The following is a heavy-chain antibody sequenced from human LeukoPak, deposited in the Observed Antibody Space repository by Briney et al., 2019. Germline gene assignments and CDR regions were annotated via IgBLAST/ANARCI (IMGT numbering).Heavy chain of an antibody. D-gene: IGHD3-3*01. CDR1: GGSISSYY. V-gene: IGHV4-59*08. Sequence: SETLSLTYTVSGGSISSYYWSWIQQPPGKGLGWIGYIYYSGSTNYNPSLKSRVTISVDTSKNQFSLKLSSVTAADTAVYYCARHGRFTIFGVGAIDYWGQGTLVTVSS. CDR3: ARHGRFTIFGVGAIDY. CDR2: IYYSGST. J-gene: IGHJ4*02.